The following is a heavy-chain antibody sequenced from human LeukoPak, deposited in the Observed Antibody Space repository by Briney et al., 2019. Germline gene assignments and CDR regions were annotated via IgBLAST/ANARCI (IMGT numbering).Heavy chain of an antibody. CDR1: GESFSAYY. Sequence: ETLSLTCAVYGESFSAYYWTWIRQPPGKGLEWIGEINHSGSTNYNPSLKSRVTISVDTSKNQFSLKLSSVTAADTAVYYCASLTMIVVPWGQGTLVTVSS. D-gene: IGHD3-22*01. V-gene: IGHV4-34*01. CDR2: INHSGST. CDR3: ASLTMIVVP. J-gene: IGHJ4*02.